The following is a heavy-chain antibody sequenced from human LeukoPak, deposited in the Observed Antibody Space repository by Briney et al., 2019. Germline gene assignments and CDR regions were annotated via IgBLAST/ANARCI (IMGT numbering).Heavy chain of an antibody. CDR2: INTNTGNP. Sequence: VASVKVSCTASGYTFTSYAMNWVRQAPGQGLEWMGWINTNTGNPTYAQGFTGRFVFSLDTSVSTAYLQISSLKAEDTAVYYCAREEAVAGSATYYYYGMDVWGQGTTVTVSS. D-gene: IGHD6-19*01. V-gene: IGHV7-4-1*02. CDR1: GYTFTSYA. J-gene: IGHJ6*02. CDR3: AREEAVAGSATYYYYGMDV.